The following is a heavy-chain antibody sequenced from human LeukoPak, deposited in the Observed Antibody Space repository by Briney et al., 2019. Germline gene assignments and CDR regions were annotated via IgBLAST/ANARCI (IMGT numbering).Heavy chain of an antibody. CDR3: AGIETVADAFDI. CDR1: GFTFSAYA. Sequence: GGSLRLSCEASGFTFSAYAMTWVRQAPGQGLEWVSSIGSDNKPHYSESVKGRFAISRDNSKSMLFLQLNSLRAEDTALYYCAGIETVADAFDIWGQGTLVTVSS. D-gene: IGHD1-1*01. V-gene: IGHV3-23*05. J-gene: IGHJ3*02. CDR2: IGSDNKP.